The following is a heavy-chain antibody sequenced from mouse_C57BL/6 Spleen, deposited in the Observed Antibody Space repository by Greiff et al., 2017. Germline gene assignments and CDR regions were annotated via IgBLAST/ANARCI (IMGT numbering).Heavy chain of an antibody. D-gene: IGHD1-1*01. CDR1: GFTFSDAW. J-gene: IGHJ3*01. CDR2: IRNKANNHAT. CDR3: TRYYGSRGYAY. Sequence: EVQLVESGGGLVQPGGSMKLSCAASGFTFSDAWMDWVRQSPEKGLVWVAEIRNKANNHATSYAESVKGRFTISRDDSKSSVYLQMNSLRAEETGIYYCTRYYGSRGYAYWGKGTLVTVSA. V-gene: IGHV6-6*01.